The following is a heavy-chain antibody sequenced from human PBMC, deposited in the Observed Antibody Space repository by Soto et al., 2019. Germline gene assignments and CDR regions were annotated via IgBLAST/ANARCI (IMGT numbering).Heavy chain of an antibody. CDR1: GGTLSSYA. D-gene: IGHD4-17*01. CDR3: ARGTLRRDGYTGDRDADYIYTLDV. Sequence: QVQVVQSGPEVKNPGSSVKVSCKASGGTLSSYAITWVRQAPGQGLEWVGGVSPGFASTKYAQKYQGSVTMTAYTSRSTVYLKLTVLRLDDPAVYYCARGTLRRDGYTGDRDADYIYTLDVWGQGTTVTVS. CDR2: VSPGFAST. J-gene: IGHJ6*02. V-gene: IGHV1-69*06.